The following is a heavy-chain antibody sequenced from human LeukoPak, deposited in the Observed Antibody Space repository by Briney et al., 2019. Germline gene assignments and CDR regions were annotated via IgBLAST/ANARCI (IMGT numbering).Heavy chain of an antibody. CDR3: AKDLDGSLLY. CDR2: ISGSSGTT. V-gene: IGHV3-23*01. J-gene: IGHJ4*02. D-gene: IGHD1-26*01. CDR1: GFTFSSYA. Sequence: GGSLRLSCAASGFTFSSYAMNWVRQAPGKGLEWVSGISGSSGTTYYADSVKGRFTISRDNSKNTLFLQMNSLRAEDTAIYYCAKDLDGSLLYWGQGTLVTVSS.